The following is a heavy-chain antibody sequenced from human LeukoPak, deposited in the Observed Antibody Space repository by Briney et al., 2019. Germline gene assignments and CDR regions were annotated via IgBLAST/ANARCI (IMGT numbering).Heavy chain of an antibody. V-gene: IGHV1-46*01. Sequence: ASVKVSCKASGYTFTSYYMHWVRQAPGQGLEWMGIINPSGGSTSYAQKLQGRVTMTTDTSTSTAYMELRSLRSDDTAVYYCARDCSSTSCYTWGFDPWGQGTLVTVSS. J-gene: IGHJ5*02. CDR1: GYTFTSYY. CDR3: ARDCSSTSCYTWGFDP. D-gene: IGHD2-2*02. CDR2: INPSGGST.